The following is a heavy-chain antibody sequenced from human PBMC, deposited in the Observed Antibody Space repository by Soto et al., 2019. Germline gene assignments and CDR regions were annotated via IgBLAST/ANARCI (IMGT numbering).Heavy chain of an antibody. J-gene: IGHJ4*02. V-gene: IGHV4-31*03. D-gene: IGHD2-15*01. CDR2: CYSGGGT. CDR3: ARVPIVGYCTGGSCFVGAVFDY. Sequence: QVQLQESGPGLVKPSQTLSLTCTVSGGSISCGGYYWSWLRQHPGMALEWIGSCYSGGGTHYTPSRKRRVTISVDTSKNQFSLKLISVTAADTAVYYCARVPIVGYCTGGSCFVGAVFDYLGQGTLVTVSS. CDR1: GGSISCGGYY.